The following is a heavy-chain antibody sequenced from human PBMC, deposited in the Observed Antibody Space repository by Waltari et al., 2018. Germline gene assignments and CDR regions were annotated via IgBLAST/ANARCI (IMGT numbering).Heavy chain of an antibody. CDR2: IRYDGSNK. J-gene: IGHJ1*01. D-gene: IGHD1-26*01. Sequence: QVQLVESGGGVVQPGGSLRLSCAASGFTFSSYGMHWVRQAPGKGVGWVAFIRYDGSNKYYADSVKGRFTISRDNSKNTLYLQMNSLRAEDTAVYYCAKAASYRTEYFQHWGQGTLVTVSS. CDR3: AKAASYRTEYFQH. V-gene: IGHV3-30*02. CDR1: GFTFSSYG.